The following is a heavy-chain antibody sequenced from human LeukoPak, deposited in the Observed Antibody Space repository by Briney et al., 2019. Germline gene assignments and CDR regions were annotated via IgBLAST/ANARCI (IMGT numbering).Heavy chain of an antibody. V-gene: IGHV4-59*01. CDR3: ARGPSDYGDYEFDY. CDR2: IYYSGST. J-gene: IGHJ4*02. D-gene: IGHD4-17*01. CDR1: GGSISSYY. Sequence: PSETLSLTCTVSGGSISSYYWSWIRQPPGRGLEWIGYIYYSGSTNYNPSLKSRVTISVDTSKNQFSLKLSSVTAADTAVYYCARGPSDYGDYEFDYWGQGTLVTVSS.